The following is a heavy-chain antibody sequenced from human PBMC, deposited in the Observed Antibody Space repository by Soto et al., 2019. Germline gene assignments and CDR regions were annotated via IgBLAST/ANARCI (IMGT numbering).Heavy chain of an antibody. CDR2: IKSKADSYAT. J-gene: IGHJ4*02. CDR3: TRWGGDPPTLDY. CDR1: GLTFSGSN. D-gene: IGHD4-17*01. Sequence: EVQLVESGGGLVQPGGSLKLSCATSGLTFSGSNMHWVRQASGKGLEWVGRIKSKADSYATAYAASVKGRFIVSRDDSQNPADLQKNSLKTEDTGVYYFTRWGGDPPTLDYWGQGTLVTVSS. V-gene: IGHV3-73*02.